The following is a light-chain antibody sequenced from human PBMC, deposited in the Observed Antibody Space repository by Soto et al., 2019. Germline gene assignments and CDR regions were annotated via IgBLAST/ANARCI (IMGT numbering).Light chain of an antibody. Sequence: EIGLTQSPGTVSVSPGERATLSFMASQSVSNNYLAWYQQKPGQAPRLLIYGASNRATGIPDRFSGSGSGTDFTLTISRLEPEDFAVYYCQQYGSSGTFGQGTKVDIK. CDR3: QQYGSSGT. J-gene: IGKJ1*01. CDR2: GAS. V-gene: IGKV3-20*01. CDR1: QSVSNNY.